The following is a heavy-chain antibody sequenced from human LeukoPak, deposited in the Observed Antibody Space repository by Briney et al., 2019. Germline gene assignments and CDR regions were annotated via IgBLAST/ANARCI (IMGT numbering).Heavy chain of an antibody. CDR1: GFTFSSYW. V-gene: IGHV3-74*01. CDR3: ARVPYYYGSGSYYPYFDY. Sequence: GGSLRLSCAASGFTFSSYWMHWVRQAPGKGLVWVSRINSDGSSTSYADSVKGRFTISRDNAKNTLYLQMNSLRAEDTAVYHCARVPYYYGSGSYYPYFDYWGQGTLVTVSS. D-gene: IGHD3-10*01. CDR2: INSDGSST. J-gene: IGHJ4*02.